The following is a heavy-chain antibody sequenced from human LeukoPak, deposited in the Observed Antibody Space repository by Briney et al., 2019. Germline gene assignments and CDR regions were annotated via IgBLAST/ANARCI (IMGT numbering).Heavy chain of an antibody. CDR1: GGTFISYA. J-gene: IGHJ4*02. Sequence: ASVKVSCKASGGTFISYAISWVRQAPGQGLEWMGGIIPIFGTANYAQEFQGRVTITADESTSTAYMELSSLRSEDTAVYYCARDGGHRGYYFDYWGQGTLVTVSS. CDR3: ARDGGHRGYYFDY. CDR2: IIPIFGTA. D-gene: IGHD4-23*01. V-gene: IGHV1-69*13.